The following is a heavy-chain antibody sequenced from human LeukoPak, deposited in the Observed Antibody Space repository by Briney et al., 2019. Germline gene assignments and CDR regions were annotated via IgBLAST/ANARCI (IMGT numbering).Heavy chain of an antibody. CDR3: ASFDLGDNGYFDY. V-gene: IGHV3-48*03. D-gene: IGHD4-17*01. J-gene: IGHJ4*02. Sequence: GGSLRLSCAASGFTFSSHEMNWVRQAPGKGLEWVSFISSSGSNIHYADSVKGRFTISRDNAKNSLYLQMNSLRAEDTAVYYCASFDLGDNGYFDYWGQGTLVTVSS. CDR2: ISSSGSNI. CDR1: GFTFSSHE.